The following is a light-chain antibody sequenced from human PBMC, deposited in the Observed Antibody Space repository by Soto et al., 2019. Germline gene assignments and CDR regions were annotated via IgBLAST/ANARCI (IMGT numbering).Light chain of an antibody. CDR2: GAS. CDR3: QQYGGSPRT. Sequence: EIVLTQSPGTLSLSPGERATLSCRASQSISSNFLAWYQQKRGQAPRLLIHGASNRATGIPDRFSGSGSGPDFTLTISRLEPEDFAVYYCQQYGGSPRTFGQGTKVDIK. CDR1: QSISSNF. J-gene: IGKJ1*01. V-gene: IGKV3-20*01.